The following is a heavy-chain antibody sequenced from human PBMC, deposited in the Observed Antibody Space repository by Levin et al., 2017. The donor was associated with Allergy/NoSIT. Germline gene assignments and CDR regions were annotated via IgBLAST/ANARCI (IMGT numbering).Heavy chain of an antibody. CDR2: ITKPSRTI. CDR1: GFILRTSD. J-gene: IGHJ4*02. Sequence: ETLSLTCAATGFILRTSDMNWVRQAPGKGLEWISFITKPSRTISYADSVKGRFTVSRDNAKNSLYLDMNNLRAEDTAVYYCVTDESGDEDFDYWGRGTLVTVSP. D-gene: IGHD7-27*01. V-gene: IGHV3-48*01. CDR3: VTDESGDEDFDY.